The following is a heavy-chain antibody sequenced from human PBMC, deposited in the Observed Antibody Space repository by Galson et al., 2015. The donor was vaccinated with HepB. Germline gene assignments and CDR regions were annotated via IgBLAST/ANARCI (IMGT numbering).Heavy chain of an antibody. CDR1: GFTFSSYA. CDR2: ISYDGSNK. Sequence: LRLSCAASGFTFSSYAMHWVRQAPGKGLEWVAVISYDGSNKYYADSVKGRFTISRDNSKNTLYLQMNSLRAEDTAVYYCAVEVGPWGQGTLVTVSS. CDR3: AVEVGP. D-gene: IGHD2-21*01. V-gene: IGHV3-30*04. J-gene: IGHJ5*02.